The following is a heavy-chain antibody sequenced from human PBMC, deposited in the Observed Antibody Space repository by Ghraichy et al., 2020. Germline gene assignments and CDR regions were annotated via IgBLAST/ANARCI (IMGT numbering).Heavy chain of an antibody. CDR2: ISAYDGNT. CDR1: GYTFTSYG. D-gene: IGHD3-16*01. CDR3: AREPLGVRFWGPEY. V-gene: IGHV1-18*01. Sequence: ASVKVSCKASGYTFTSYGISWVRQAPGQGLEWKGWISAYDGNTNYPQNFQGRITMTTDTSTSTAYMELRSLKSDDTAVYYCAREPLGVRFWGPEYWGQGTLVTVSS. J-gene: IGHJ4*02.